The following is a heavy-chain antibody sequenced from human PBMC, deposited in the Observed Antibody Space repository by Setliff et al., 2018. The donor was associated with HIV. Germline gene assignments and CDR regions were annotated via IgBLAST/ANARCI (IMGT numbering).Heavy chain of an antibody. V-gene: IGHV3-73*01. J-gene: IGHJ4*02. Sequence: GGSLRLSCAASGFTFSGSAMHWVRQASGKGLEWVGRIRSKGNNYATEYAASVKGRFTISRDDSKNTAYLQMNSLKTEDTAVYYCTTTPDIVATTTVLGLVDYWGQGTLVTVSS. CDR3: TTTPDIVATTTVLGLVDY. D-gene: IGHD5-12*01. CDR2: IRSKGNNYAT. CDR1: GFTFSGSA.